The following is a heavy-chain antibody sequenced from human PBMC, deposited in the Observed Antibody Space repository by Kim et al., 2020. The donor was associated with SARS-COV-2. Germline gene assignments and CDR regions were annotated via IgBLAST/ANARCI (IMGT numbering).Heavy chain of an antibody. CDR2: IYYSGST. V-gene: IGHV4-59*01. CDR3: ATTPGFSSSWYVDS. D-gene: IGHD6-13*01. Sequence: SETLSLTCTVSGGSINSNYWTWIRQPPGKGLEWIGHIYYSGSTNYNSSLTSRVSISIDTSKHQFSLTLYSVTAADTAVYYCATTPGFSSSWYVDSWGQGALVTVSS. CDR1: GGSINSNY. J-gene: IGHJ4*02.